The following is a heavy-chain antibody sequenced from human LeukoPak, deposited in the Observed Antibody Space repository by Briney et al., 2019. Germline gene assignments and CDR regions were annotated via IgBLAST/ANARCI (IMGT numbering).Heavy chain of an antibody. CDR3: ARDGMGGSGSYEFDY. Sequence: ASVKVSCKASGYTFTGYYMHWVRQAPGQGLEWMGWINPNSGGTNYAQKFQGRVTMTRDTSISTAYMELSRLRSDDTAVYYCARDGMGGSGSYEFDYWGQGTLVTVSS. CDR1: GYTFTGYY. V-gene: IGHV1-2*02. D-gene: IGHD3-10*01. J-gene: IGHJ4*02. CDR2: INPNSGGT.